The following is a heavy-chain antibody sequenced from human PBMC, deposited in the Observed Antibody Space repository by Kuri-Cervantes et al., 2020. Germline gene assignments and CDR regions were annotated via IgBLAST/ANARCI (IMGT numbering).Heavy chain of an antibody. CDR3: ARGWSGDF. J-gene: IGHJ4*02. CDR2: IYPGDSDT. CDR1: GYSFTSHW. D-gene: IGHD2-15*01. Sequence: KVSCKGSGYSFTSHWIGWVRQMPGKGLEWMGIIYPGDSDTKYSPSFQGQVAISADRSISTAYLQWNSLKASDSAMYYCARGWSGDFWGQGTLVTVSS. V-gene: IGHV5-51*01.